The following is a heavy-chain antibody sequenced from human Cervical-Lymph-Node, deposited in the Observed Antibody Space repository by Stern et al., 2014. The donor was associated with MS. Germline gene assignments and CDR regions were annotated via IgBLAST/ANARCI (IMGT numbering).Heavy chain of an antibody. J-gene: IGHJ4*02. D-gene: IGHD4-17*01. CDR3: ARDGDYVSFFDY. CDR2: IWYDGSNK. CDR1: GFTFSSYG. V-gene: IGHV3-33*01. Sequence: VQLVESGGGVVQPGRSLRLSCAASGFTFSSYGMHWVRQAPGKGLEWVAVIWYDGSNKYYADSVKGRFTISRDNSKNTLYLQMNSLRAEDTAVYYCARDGDYVSFFDYWGQGTLVTVSS.